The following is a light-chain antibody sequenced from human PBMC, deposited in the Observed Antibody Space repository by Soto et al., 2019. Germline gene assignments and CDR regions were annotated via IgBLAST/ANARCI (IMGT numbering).Light chain of an antibody. CDR1: SSDVGRYNL. CDR2: EVS. J-gene: IGLJ2*01. CDR3: CSYAGSTTYVV. V-gene: IGLV2-23*02. Sequence: QSALTQPAPVSGSPGQSITISCTGTSSDVGRYNLVSWYQQHPGKAPKLIIYEVSKWPSGVSNRFSGSKSGNTAALTISGLQAEDEADYYCCSYAGSTTYVVFGGGTKLTVL.